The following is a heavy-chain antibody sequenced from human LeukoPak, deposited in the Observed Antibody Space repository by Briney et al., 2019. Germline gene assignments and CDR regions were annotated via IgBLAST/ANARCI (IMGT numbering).Heavy chain of an antibody. CDR1: GDSVSSNSAA. CDR3: AREVISTYAFDI. V-gene: IGHV6-1*01. D-gene: IGHD3-10*01. Sequence: SQTLSLTCAISGDSVSSNSAAWNWIRQSQSRGLEWLGRTYYRSKWYNDYVVSVKSRITINTDTSKNQFSLQLNSVTPEDTAVYFCAREVISTYAFDIWGQGTMVTVSS. CDR2: TYYRSKWYN. J-gene: IGHJ3*02.